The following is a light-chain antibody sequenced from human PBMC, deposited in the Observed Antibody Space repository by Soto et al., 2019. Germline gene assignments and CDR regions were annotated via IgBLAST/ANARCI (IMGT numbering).Light chain of an antibody. Sequence: QSALTQPASVSGSPGQSITISCTGASNDVGGYNYFSWYQQHPGKAPRLMICDVSNRPSGVSNRFSGSKSGNTASLTISGLQAEDDADYYCSSYTSSSTVVFGGGTKLTVL. CDR3: SSYTSSSTVV. J-gene: IGLJ2*01. CDR1: SNDVGGYNY. V-gene: IGLV2-14*01. CDR2: DVS.